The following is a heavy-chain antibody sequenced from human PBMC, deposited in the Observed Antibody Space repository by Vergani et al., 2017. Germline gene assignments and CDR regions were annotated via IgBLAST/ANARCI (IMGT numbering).Heavy chain of an antibody. Sequence: QVQLVESGGGVVQPGRSLSLSCAASGFTFSSYAMSWIRQAPGKGLEWVSYISSSSSYTNYADSVKGRFTISRDNAKNSLYLQMNSLRAEDAAVYYCARVLLWFGEVCHFDYWGQGTLVTVSS. V-gene: IGHV3-11*05. J-gene: IGHJ4*02. CDR1: GFTFSSYA. D-gene: IGHD3-10*01. CDR2: ISSSSSYT. CDR3: ARVLLWFGEVCHFDY.